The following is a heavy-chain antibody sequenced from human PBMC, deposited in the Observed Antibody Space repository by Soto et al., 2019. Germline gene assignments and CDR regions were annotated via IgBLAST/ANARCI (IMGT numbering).Heavy chain of an antibody. D-gene: IGHD5-12*01. J-gene: IGHJ4*02. V-gene: IGHV4-59*08. CDR3: ARTYGYPYDFDY. CDR2: IYYSGST. Sequence: SETLSLTCTVSGGSISSYYWSWIRQPPGKGLEWIGYIYYSGSTNYNPSLKSRVTISVDTSKNQFSLKLSSVTAADTAVYYCARTYGYPYDFDYWGQGTLVTVSS. CDR1: GGSISSYY.